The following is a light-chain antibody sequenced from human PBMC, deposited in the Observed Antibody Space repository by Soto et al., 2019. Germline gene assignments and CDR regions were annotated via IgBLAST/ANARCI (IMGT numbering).Light chain of an antibody. CDR1: SSDVGVYTY. CDR3: SSYAGTNNYV. J-gene: IGLJ1*01. CDR2: EVD. Sequence: ALTQPPSASGSPGQSVTISCTGTSSDVGVYTYVSWYQQHPGRAPKLMIYEVDQRPSDIPNRFSGSKSGSTAFLTVSGLQAEDEADYYCSSYAGTNNYVFGTGTKVTVL. V-gene: IGLV2-8*01.